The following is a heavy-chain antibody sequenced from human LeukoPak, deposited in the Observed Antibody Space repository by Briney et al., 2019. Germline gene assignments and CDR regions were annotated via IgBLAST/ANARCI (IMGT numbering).Heavy chain of an antibody. J-gene: IGHJ3*02. CDR1: GFTFSDYY. D-gene: IGHD1-26*01. V-gene: IGHV3-11*04. Sequence: GGSLRLSCAASGFTFSDYYMSWIRQAPGKGLEWVSYIISSSSTIYYAGSVKGRFTISRDNAKNSLYLQMNSLRAEDTAVYYCARDKRGSYVDAFDIWGQGTMVTVSS. CDR2: IISSSSTI. CDR3: ARDKRGSYVDAFDI.